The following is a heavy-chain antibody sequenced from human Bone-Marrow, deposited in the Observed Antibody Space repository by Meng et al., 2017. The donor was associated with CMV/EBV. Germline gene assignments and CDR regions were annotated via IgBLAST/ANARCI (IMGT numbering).Heavy chain of an antibody. CDR3: ARGHYGGNPWGAPFGD. CDR1: GGTFSSYA. V-gene: IGHV1-69*05. CDR2: IIPIFGTA. J-gene: IGHJ4*02. Sequence: SVKVSCKASGGTFSSYAISWVRQAPGQGLEWMGGIIPIFGTANYAQKFQGRVTITTDESTSTAYMELSSLRSEDRAVYYCARGHYGGNPWGAPFGDWGQGTLVTVSS. D-gene: IGHD4-23*01.